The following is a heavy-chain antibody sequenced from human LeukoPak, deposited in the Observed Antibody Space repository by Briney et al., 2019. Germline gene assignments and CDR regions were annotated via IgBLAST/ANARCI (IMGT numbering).Heavy chain of an antibody. CDR1: GGSFSGYY. CDR2: INHSGST. Sequence: SETLSLTCAVYGGSFSGYYWNWIRQPPGKGLEWIGEINHSGSTNYNPSLKSRVTISVDTSKNQFSLKLGSVTAADTAVYYCARFTASQWLAREIFDYWGQGTLVTVSS. D-gene: IGHD6-19*01. CDR3: ARFTASQWLAREIFDY. J-gene: IGHJ4*02. V-gene: IGHV4-34*01.